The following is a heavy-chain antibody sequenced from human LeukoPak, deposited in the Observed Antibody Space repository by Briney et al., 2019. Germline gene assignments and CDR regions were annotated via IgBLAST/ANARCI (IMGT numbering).Heavy chain of an antibody. CDR1: GGSFSGYY. D-gene: IGHD2-8*01. J-gene: IGHJ6*03. Sequence: PSGTLSLTCAVYGGSFSGYYWSWIRQPPGKGLEWIGEINHSGSTNYNPSLKSRVTISVDTSKNQFSLKLSSVTAADTAVYYCASSVSRRYYYYYMDVWGKGTTVTVSS. CDR3: ASSVSRRYYYYYMDV. CDR2: INHSGST. V-gene: IGHV4-34*01.